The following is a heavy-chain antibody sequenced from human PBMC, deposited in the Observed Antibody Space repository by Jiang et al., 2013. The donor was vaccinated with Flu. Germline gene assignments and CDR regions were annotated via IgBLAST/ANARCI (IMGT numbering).Heavy chain of an antibody. CDR2: INTNTGNP. J-gene: IGHJ6*02. V-gene: IGHV7-4-1*02. D-gene: IGHD6-13*01. CDR3: ARGIAAADYYYGMDV. CDR1: GYTLTELS. Sequence: KVSGYTLTELSMHWVRQAPGQGLEWMGWINTNTGNPTYAQGFTGRFVFSLDTSVSTAYLQISSLKAEDTAVYYCARGIAAADYYYGMDVWGQGTTVTVSS.